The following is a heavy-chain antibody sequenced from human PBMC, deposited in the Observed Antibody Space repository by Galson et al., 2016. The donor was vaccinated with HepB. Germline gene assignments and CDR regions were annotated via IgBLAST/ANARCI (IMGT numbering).Heavy chain of an antibody. V-gene: IGHV3-30*18. Sequence: SLRLSCAASGFTFSRYGIHWVRQAPGKGLEWLAVVSNDGTRKYYADSVKGRLTISRDNSKNTVYVQMNGLKTEDTALYYCAKDATGSCDYWGQGTPVTVSP. J-gene: IGHJ4*02. D-gene: IGHD1-26*01. CDR1: GFTFSRYG. CDR2: VSNDGTRK. CDR3: AKDATGSCDY.